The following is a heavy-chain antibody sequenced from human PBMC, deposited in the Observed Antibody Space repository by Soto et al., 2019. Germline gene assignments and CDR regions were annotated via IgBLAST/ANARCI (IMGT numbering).Heavy chain of an antibody. J-gene: IGHJ4*02. V-gene: IGHV3-21*01. CDR2: ISSSSSSI. D-gene: IGHD2-8*01. CDR3: ASSSCTSGVCYFVN. Sequence: GGSLRLSCAASGFTFSAYSMNWVRQAPGKGLEWVSSISSSSSSIYYADSVKGRFTISRDNAKTSLYLQMNSLRAEDTAVYYCASSSCTSGVCYFVNWGQGTLVTVSS. CDR1: GFTFSAYS.